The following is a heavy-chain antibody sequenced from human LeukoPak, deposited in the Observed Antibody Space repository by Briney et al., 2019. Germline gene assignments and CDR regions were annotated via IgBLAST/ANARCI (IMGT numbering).Heavy chain of an antibody. CDR3: ARGLYDDYGDYVPLDY. D-gene: IGHD4-17*01. CDR1: GGSISSGDYY. V-gene: IGHV4-30-4*08. Sequence: SETLSLTCTVSGGSISSGDYYWSWIRQPPGKGLEWIGYIYYSGSTYYNPSLKSRVTISVDTSKNQFSLKLSSVTAADTAVYYCARGLYDDYGDYVPLDYWGQGTLVTVPS. J-gene: IGHJ4*02. CDR2: IYYSGST.